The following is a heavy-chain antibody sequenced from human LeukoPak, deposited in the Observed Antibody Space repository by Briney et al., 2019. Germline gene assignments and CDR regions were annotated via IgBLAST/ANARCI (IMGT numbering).Heavy chain of an antibody. CDR3: ARAEWLRLYYFDY. CDR2: IYPGDSDT. J-gene: IGHJ4*02. D-gene: IGHD5-12*01. CDR1: GYSFTSYW. Sequence: GESLKISCKGSGYSFTSYWIGWVRQMPGKGLEWMGIIYPGDSDTRYSPSFQGQVTISADKSISTAYLQRSSLKASDTAMYYCARAEWLRLYYFDYWGQGTLVTVSS. V-gene: IGHV5-51*01.